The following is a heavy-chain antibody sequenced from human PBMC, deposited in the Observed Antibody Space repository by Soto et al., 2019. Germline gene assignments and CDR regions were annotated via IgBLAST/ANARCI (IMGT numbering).Heavy chain of an antibody. V-gene: IGHV1-2*02. J-gene: IGHJ5*02. CDR3: ARDYYDFWSGYFWFDP. D-gene: IGHD3-3*01. Sequence: ASVKVSCKASGYTFTGYYMHWVRQAPGQGLEWMGWINPNSGGTNYAQKFQGRVTMTRDTSISTAYMELSRLRSDDTAVYYCARDYYDFWSGYFWFDPWGQGTLVTVSS. CDR2: INPNSGGT. CDR1: GYTFTGYY.